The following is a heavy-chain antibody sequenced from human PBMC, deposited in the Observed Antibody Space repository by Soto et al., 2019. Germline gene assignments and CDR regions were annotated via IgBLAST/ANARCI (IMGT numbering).Heavy chain of an antibody. CDR3: ARASGLGLGTKSY. D-gene: IGHD5-12*01. CDR2: VSAYNGKS. J-gene: IGHJ4*02. Sequence: ASVKVSCKASGYICINYGISWMRQVRGQGLEWMGWVSAYNGKSNDTQKFQGRVTMTTDTATNTAYMELRSRRSDETAVYYCARASGLGLGTKSYWRQGTLVPVSS. CDR1: GYICINYG. V-gene: IGHV1-18*01.